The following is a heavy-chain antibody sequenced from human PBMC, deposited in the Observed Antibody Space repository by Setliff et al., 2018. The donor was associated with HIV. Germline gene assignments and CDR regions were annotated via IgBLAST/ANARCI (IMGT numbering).Heavy chain of an antibody. V-gene: IGHV1-69-2*01. D-gene: IGHD6-19*01. Sequence: ASVKVSCKTSGYTFTDYYIHWVQQAPGKGLEWLGRVDPEDDERIYAEKFRGRLTITADTSTHTAHMELTSRRSDDTAVYYCATDPTSSSGSPDIWGQGTMVTVSS. CDR1: GYTFTDYY. CDR3: ATDPTSSSGSPDI. J-gene: IGHJ3*02. CDR2: VDPEDDER.